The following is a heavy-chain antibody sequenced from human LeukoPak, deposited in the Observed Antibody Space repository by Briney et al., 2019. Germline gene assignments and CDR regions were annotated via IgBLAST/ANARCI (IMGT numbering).Heavy chain of an antibody. J-gene: IGHJ3*02. CDR3: EKETLGYRRGLDR. CDR2: VSGSGTNT. CDR1: GFTFSNYA. V-gene: IGHV3-23*01. D-gene: IGHD3-16*02. Sequence: PGGSLRLSCAASGFTFSNYAMTYVRQAPGKGLEWVASVSGSGTNTYYADSVKGRFTISRDNSKNTVTLGMSSLRGEDTAHYYCEKETLGYRRGLDRWGQGTTVTVSS.